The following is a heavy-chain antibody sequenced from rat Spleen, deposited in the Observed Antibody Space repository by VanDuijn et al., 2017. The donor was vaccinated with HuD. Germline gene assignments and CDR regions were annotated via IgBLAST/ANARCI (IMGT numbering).Heavy chain of an antibody. CDR3: TTGLGARFDY. D-gene: IGHD5-1*01. CDR2: IKDNPNNYAP. CDR1: GFTFSSAW. J-gene: IGHJ2*01. V-gene: IGHV6-13*01. Sequence: EVQLVETGGGLVQPGKSLKLTCATSGFTFSSAWMHWVRQSPDKRLEWIARIKDNPNNYAPDYVESVKGRFTISRDDSKSSVYLHVNSLKEEDTATYYCTTGLGARFDYWGQGVMVTVSS.